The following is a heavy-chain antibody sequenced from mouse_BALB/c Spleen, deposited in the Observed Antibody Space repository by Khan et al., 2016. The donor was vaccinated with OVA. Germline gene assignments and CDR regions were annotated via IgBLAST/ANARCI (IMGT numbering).Heavy chain of an antibody. CDR2: ISSGGSYN. CDR3: ARQDATEWFAY. V-gene: IGHV5-9-3*01. CDR1: GFTFSSYA. J-gene: IGHJ3*01. Sequence: EVELVVSGGGLVKPGGSLKLSCAASGFTFSSYAMSWVRQTPEKRLEWVATISSGGSYNYYPDSVKGRFTISRDYAKNTLYLQMSSLSSEDTAMYYCARQDATEWFAYWVHGTLVTVSA. D-gene: IGHD1-1*01.